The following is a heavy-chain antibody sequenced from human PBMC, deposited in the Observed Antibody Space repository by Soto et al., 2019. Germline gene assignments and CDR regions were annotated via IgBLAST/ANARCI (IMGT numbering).Heavy chain of an antibody. D-gene: IGHD3-3*01. CDR2: IIPIFGTA. V-gene: IGHV1-69*13. J-gene: IGHJ6*02. CDR3: ARGDYYDFWSGYYRSPDKNYYYYGMDV. CDR1: GGTFSSYA. Sequence: SVKVSCKASGGTFSSYAISWVRQAPGQGLEWVGGIIPIFGTANYAQKFQGRVTITADESTSTAYMELSSLRSEDTAVYCCARGDYYDFWSGYYRSPDKNYYYYGMDVWGQGTTVPVSS.